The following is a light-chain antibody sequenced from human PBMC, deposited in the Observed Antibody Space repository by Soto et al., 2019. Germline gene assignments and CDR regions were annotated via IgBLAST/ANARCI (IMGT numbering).Light chain of an antibody. CDR1: RIIDTY. V-gene: IGKV1-39*01. Sequence: DIQMIQSTSFPSASVADRLTITCRASRIIDTYVDWYQQKPGKAPDLLIYLASTLQVGVPSRFSGSGSGTDFTLTISGLQPEDFATYYCKHSYNTPITFGQGTRLEIK. CDR2: LAS. J-gene: IGKJ5*01. CDR3: KHSYNTPIT.